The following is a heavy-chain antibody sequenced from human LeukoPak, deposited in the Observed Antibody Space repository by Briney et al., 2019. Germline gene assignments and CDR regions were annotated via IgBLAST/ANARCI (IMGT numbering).Heavy chain of an antibody. Sequence: GASVKVSCKASGYTFTTYYMHWVRQAPGQGLEWMGMINPSGGSTTYAQKFQGRVTMTRDMSTSTVYMELSSLRSDDTAVFYCARVISSGWTLNFDYWGQGTLVTVSS. V-gene: IGHV1-46*01. CDR2: INPSGGST. CDR3: ARVISSGWTLNFDY. D-gene: IGHD6-19*01. CDR1: GYTFTTYY. J-gene: IGHJ4*02.